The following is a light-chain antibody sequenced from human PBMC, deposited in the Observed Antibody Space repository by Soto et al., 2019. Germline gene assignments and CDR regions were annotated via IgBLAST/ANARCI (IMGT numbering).Light chain of an antibody. CDR1: QNINSY. CDR3: QQRSSWPFT. Sequence: EIVLTQSPATLSLSLGERATLSCRASQNINSYLAWYQQKPGQAPRLLIYATSNRATGIPARFSGSGSGTDFTLSISNLEPEDFAVYYCQQRSSWPFTFGPGNKVDIK. CDR2: ATS. V-gene: IGKV3-11*01. J-gene: IGKJ3*01.